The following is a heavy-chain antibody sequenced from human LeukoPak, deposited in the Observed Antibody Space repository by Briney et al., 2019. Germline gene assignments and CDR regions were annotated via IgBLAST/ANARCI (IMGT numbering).Heavy chain of an antibody. Sequence: GGSLRLSCAASGFTFSSYGMHWVRQAPGKGLEWVAVIWYGGSNKYYADSVKGRFTISRDNSKNTLYLQMNSLRAEDTAVYYCAKSPAAAYYFDYWGQGTLVTVSS. J-gene: IGHJ4*02. D-gene: IGHD6-13*01. CDR3: AKSPAAAYYFDY. V-gene: IGHV3-30*02. CDR1: GFTFSSYG. CDR2: IWYGGSNK.